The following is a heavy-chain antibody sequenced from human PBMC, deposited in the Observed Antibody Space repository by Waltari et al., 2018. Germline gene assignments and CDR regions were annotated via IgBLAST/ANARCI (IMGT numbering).Heavy chain of an antibody. CDR3: ARRELDSYGGYYFDY. CDR1: GDSMRRYY. D-gene: IGHD5-18*01. J-gene: IGHJ4*02. V-gene: IGHV4-4*08. CDR2: TYTTGIT. Sequence: QVQLQESGPGLLKPSETLSLTCSVSGDSMRRYYWSWIRQSPEKGLEWICYTYTTGITNYNPSLESRVSISLDTSKNQFSLNLYSVIAADTAVYYCARRELDSYGGYYFDYWGQGVLVTVSS.